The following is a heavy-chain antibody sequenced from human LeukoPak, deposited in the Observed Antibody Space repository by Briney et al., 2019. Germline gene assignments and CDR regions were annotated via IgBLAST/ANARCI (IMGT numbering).Heavy chain of an antibody. CDR2: IKDNASET. CDR1: GFTFSDYW. D-gene: IGHD3-22*01. V-gene: IGHV3-7*01. J-gene: IGHJ4*02. CDR3: AKDAAVGSSGYYYVPPLYYFHY. Sequence: GGSLRLSCAASGFTFSDYWMTWVRQAPGKGLQWVANIKDNASETYYVDSVKGRFTISRDNAKNSLYLQMNSLRAEDTAVYYCAKDAAVGSSGYYYVPPLYYFHYWGQGALVTVSS.